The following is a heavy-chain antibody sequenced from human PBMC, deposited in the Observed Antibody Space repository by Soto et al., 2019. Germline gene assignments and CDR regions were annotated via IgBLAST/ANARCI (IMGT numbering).Heavy chain of an antibody. CDR2: IIPTFGTA. Sequence: QVQLVQSGAEMREPGSSVKVSCKASGGTFSSSAINWLLQAPGQGPEWMGGIIPTFGTANYIEKFRGRVTITADTATSTAYMEVSSLTSEDTAMYFCARSETAGHRGFDIWGQGTMVTASS. J-gene: IGHJ3*02. V-gene: IGHV1-69*06. CDR3: ARSETAGHRGFDI. D-gene: IGHD6-19*01. CDR1: GGTFSSSA.